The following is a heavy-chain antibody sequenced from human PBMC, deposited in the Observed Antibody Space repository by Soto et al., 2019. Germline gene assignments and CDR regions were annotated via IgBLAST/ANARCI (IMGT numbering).Heavy chain of an antibody. V-gene: IGHV3-23*01. CDR2: ISGSGGST. D-gene: IGHD5-18*01. J-gene: IGHJ6*02. Sequence: GGSLRLSCASSGFTFSSYAMSWVRQAPGKGLEWVSAISGSGGSTYYADSVKGRFTISRDNAKNSLYLQMNSLRAEDTAVYYRARDYSPKYGMDVWGQGTTVTVSS. CDR3: ARDYSPKYGMDV. CDR1: GFTFSSYA.